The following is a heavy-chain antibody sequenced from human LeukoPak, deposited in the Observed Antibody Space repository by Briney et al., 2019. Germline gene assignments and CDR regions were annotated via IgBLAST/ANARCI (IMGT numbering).Heavy chain of an antibody. V-gene: IGHV4-38-2*02. J-gene: IGHJ3*02. CDR1: GYSISSGYY. CDR3: ARDEGYCSGGSCYRSAFDI. Sequence: PSETLSLTCAVSGYSISSGYYWGWIRQPPGKGLEWIGSIYHSGSTYHNPSLKSRVTISVDTSKNQFSLKLSSVTAADTAVYYCARDEGYCSGGSCYRSAFDIWGQGTMVTVSS. D-gene: IGHD2-15*01. CDR2: IYHSGST.